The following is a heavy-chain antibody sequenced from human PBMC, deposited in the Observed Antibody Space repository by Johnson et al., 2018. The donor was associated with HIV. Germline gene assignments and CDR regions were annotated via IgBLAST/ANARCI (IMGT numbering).Heavy chain of an antibody. Sequence: VQLVESGGGVVRPGGSLRLSCAASGFTFDDYGMSWVRQAPGKGLEWVSGIDWNGGSTGYADSVKGRFTISRDNAKNSLYLQMNSLRAEDTALYYCAKGLRITMRVTTGAFDIWGQGTMVTVSS. V-gene: IGHV3-20*04. CDR1: GFTFDDYG. CDR2: IDWNGGST. D-gene: IGHD3-22*01. J-gene: IGHJ3*02. CDR3: AKGLRITMRVTTGAFDI.